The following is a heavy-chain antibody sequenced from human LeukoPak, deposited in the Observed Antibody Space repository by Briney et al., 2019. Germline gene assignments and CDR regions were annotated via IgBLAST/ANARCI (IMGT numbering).Heavy chain of an antibody. V-gene: IGHV1-46*01. D-gene: IGHD6-13*01. Sequence: ASVKVSCKASGYTFTSYYMHWVRQAPGQGLEWMGIINPSGGSTSYAQRFQGRVTMTRDTSTSTVYMELSSLRSEDTAVYYCHIPFRAAAGTPYYFDYWGQGTLVTVSS. J-gene: IGHJ4*02. CDR3: HIPFRAAAGTPYYFDY. CDR1: GYTFTSYY. CDR2: INPSGGST.